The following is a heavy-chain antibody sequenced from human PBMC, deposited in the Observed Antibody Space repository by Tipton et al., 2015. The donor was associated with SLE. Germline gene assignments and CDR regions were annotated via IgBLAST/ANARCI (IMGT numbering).Heavy chain of an antibody. V-gene: IGHV4-30-2*01. J-gene: IGHJ4*02. Sequence: LRLSCAVSGGSISSGGYSWSWIRQPPGKGLEWIGYIYHSGSTYYNPSLKSRVTISVDRSKNQFSLKLSSVTAADTAVYYCARAVGLSTYYYDSSGQFDYWGQGTLVTVSS. CDR2: IYHSGST. CDR3: ARAVGLSTYYYDSSGQFDY. CDR1: GGSISSGGYS. D-gene: IGHD3-22*01.